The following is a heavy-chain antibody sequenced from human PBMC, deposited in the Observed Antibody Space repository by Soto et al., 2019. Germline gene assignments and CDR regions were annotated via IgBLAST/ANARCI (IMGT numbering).Heavy chain of an antibody. Sequence: ASETLSLTCTVSGGSISSGGYYWSWIRQHPGKGLEWIGYIYYSGSTYYNPSLKSRVTISVDTSKNQFSLKLSSVTAADTAVYYCARERDYSSSFDYWGQGTLVTVSS. V-gene: IGHV4-31*03. D-gene: IGHD6-13*01. CDR2: IYYSGST. CDR1: GGSISSGGYY. CDR3: ARERDYSSSFDY. J-gene: IGHJ4*02.